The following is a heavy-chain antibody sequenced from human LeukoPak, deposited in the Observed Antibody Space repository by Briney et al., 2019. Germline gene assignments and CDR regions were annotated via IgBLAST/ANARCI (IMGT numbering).Heavy chain of an antibody. CDR1: GFTFSSYW. V-gene: IGHV3-7*01. Sequence: GGSLRLSYAASGFTFSSYWMSWVRQAPGKGLEWVANIKQDGSDYYYVDSVKGRFTVSRDNAKNSLYLQMNSLRAEDTAVYYCAREQTPVIHYYFDSWGQGTLVTVSS. CDR2: IKQDGSDY. D-gene: IGHD3-16*02. J-gene: IGHJ4*02. CDR3: AREQTPVIHYYFDS.